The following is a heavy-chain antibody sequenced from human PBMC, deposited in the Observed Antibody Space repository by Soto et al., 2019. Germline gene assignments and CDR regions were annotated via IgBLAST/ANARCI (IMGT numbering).Heavy chain of an antibody. J-gene: IGHJ6*02. CDR3: ARDHSSSQGYYYYYGMDV. V-gene: IGHV4-30-4*01. CDR1: GGSISSGDYY. CDR2: IYYSGST. D-gene: IGHD6-6*01. Sequence: SGTLSLTCTVSGGSISSGDYYWSWIRQPPGKGLEWIGYIYYSGSTYYNPSLKSRVTISVDTSKNQFSLKLSSVTAADTAVYYCARDHSSSQGYYYYYGMDVWGQGTTVTVSS.